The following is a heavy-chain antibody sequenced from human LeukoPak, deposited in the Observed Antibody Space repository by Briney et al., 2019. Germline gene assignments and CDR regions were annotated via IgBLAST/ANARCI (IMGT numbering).Heavy chain of an antibody. CDR3: ARASRDGYNQNFDH. Sequence: GESLKISCKGLGXDFSTYCNAWVRQRPGKGPEWMGIIYPGGSETRYDPSFQGQVTISADRSTSTAYLQWSSLRASDTAMYYCARASRDGYNQNFDHWGQGTLVTVSS. J-gene: IGHJ4*02. CDR2: IYPGGSET. CDR1: GXDFSTYC. V-gene: IGHV5-51*01. D-gene: IGHD5-24*01.